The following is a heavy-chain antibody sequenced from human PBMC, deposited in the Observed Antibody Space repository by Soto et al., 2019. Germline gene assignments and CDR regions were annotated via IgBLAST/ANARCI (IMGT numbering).Heavy chain of an antibody. CDR2: ISTHNGNT. V-gene: IGHV1-18*01. CDR3: ARENSYYGSGTYYFYGMDV. CDR1: GYIFTSYG. Sequence: QVQLVQSEAEVKKPGASVKVSCKTSGYIFTSYGISWVRQAPGQRLEWMGWISTHNGNTNYAQKLQDRVTMTTDTSTSTAYMELRSLRSDDTAVYYCARENSYYGSGTYYFYGMDVWGHGTTVTVSS. J-gene: IGHJ6*02. D-gene: IGHD3-10*01.